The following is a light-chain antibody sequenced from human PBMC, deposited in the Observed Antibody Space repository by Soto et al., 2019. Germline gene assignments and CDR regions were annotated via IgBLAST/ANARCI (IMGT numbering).Light chain of an antibody. V-gene: IGKV1-12*01. CDR3: QQANSLPPWT. Sequence: DIQMTQSPSSVSASVGDRVTIACRASQDISRWLAWYQQRQGKAPKLLIYAASSLQSGVPSRFSGSGSGTDFTLTISSLQHEDFATYYCQQANSLPPWTFGQGTKVEIK. CDR1: QDISRW. CDR2: AAS. J-gene: IGKJ1*01.